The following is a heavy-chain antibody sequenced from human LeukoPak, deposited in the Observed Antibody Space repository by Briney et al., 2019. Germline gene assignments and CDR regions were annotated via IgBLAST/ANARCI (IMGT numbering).Heavy chain of an antibody. Sequence: PGGSLRLSCAASGFTFSNAWMSWVRQAPGKGLEWVAVISYDGSNKYYADSVKGRFTISRDNSKNTLYLQMNSLRAEDTAVYYCAKQLWFGELLYDKFDYWGQGTLVTVSS. V-gene: IGHV3-30*18. D-gene: IGHD3-10*01. CDR2: ISYDGSNK. J-gene: IGHJ4*02. CDR3: AKQLWFGELLYDKFDY. CDR1: GFTFSNAW.